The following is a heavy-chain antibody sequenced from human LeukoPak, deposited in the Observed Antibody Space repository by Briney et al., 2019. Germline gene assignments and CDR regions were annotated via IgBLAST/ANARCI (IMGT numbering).Heavy chain of an antibody. J-gene: IGHJ6*03. CDR1: GYTLTELS. CDR3: ATVQGSLTRNGYYYYMDV. CDR2: FDPEDGET. V-gene: IGHV1-24*01. Sequence: GASVKVSCKVSGYTLTELSMHWVRQAPGKGLEWMGGFDPEDGETIYAQKFQGRVTMTEDTSTDTAYMELSSLRSEDAAVYYCATVQGSLTRNGYYYYMDVWGKGTTVTVSS. D-gene: IGHD1-14*01.